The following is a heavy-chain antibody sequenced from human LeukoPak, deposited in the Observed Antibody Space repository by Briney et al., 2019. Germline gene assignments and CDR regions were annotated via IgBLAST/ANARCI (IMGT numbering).Heavy chain of an antibody. CDR2: INPSGGST. D-gene: IGHD3-9*01. V-gene: IGHV1-46*01. CDR3: ARDPLFDDILTGYYPEYPIDY. J-gene: IGHJ4*02. Sequence: ASVKVSCKASGYTFTSYYMHWVRQAPGQGLEWMGIINPSGGSTSNAQKFQGRGTMTRDTSTSTVYMELRSLRSEDTAVYYCARDPLFDDILTGYYPEYPIDYWGQGTLVTVSS. CDR1: GYTFTSYY.